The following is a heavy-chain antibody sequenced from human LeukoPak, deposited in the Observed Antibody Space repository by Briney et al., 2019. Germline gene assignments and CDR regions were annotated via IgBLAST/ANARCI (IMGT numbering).Heavy chain of an antibody. Sequence: SETLSLTCTVSGGSISSYYWSWIRQPPGKGLEWIGYIYYTGSTNYNPSLKSRVTMSVDTSRNQFSLKLNSVTAADTAVYYCAKSNGYGLVDIWGQGTMVTVSS. V-gene: IGHV4-59*12. CDR2: IYYTGST. D-gene: IGHD3-10*01. CDR1: GGSISSYY. J-gene: IGHJ3*02. CDR3: AKSNGYGLVDI.